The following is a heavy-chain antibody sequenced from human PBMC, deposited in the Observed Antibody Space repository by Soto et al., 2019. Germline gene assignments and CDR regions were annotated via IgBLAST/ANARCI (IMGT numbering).Heavy chain of an antibody. V-gene: IGHV3-23*01. CDR3: VVRGANSWSRIDY. CDR1: GFTFSSYA. J-gene: IGHJ4*02. CDR2: ISGSGGTT. Sequence: EVQLLESGGGLVQPGGSLRLSCAASGFTFSSYAMTWVRQAPGKGLEWVSAISGSGGTTYYAESVKGRFSISRDNFKNTLSLQMNSLRAEDTAVYYCVVRGANSWSRIDYWGQGTLVTVSS. D-gene: IGHD6-13*01.